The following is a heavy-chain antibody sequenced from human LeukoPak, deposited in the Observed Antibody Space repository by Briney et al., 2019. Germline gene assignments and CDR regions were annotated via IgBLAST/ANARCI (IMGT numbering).Heavy chain of an antibody. Sequence: GGSLRLSCAASGFTFSSYSMNWVRQAPGKGLEWVSSISSSSGYIYYADSVKGRFTISRDNAKNSLYLQMNSLRAEDTAVYYCARDWDYYDSSGFAWGQGTLVTVSS. CDR3: ARDWDYYDSSGFA. J-gene: IGHJ5*02. CDR1: GFTFSSYS. D-gene: IGHD3-22*01. CDR2: ISSSSGYI. V-gene: IGHV3-21*01.